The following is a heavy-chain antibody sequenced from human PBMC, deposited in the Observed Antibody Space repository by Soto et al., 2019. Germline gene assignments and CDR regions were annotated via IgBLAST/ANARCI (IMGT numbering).Heavy chain of an antibody. CDR3: ARDPDTSGSYRYYFDN. V-gene: IGHV3-30*14. D-gene: IGHD1-26*01. CDR1: GFTFSTYS. Sequence: QVQLVESGGGVVQPGGSLRLSCVASGFTFSTYSIHWVRQAPGRGLEWLTIISYDGMSKYYADSVKGRITISRDNSRNTVFLQMNSLRTEDTAVYYCARDPDTSGSYRYYFDNWGQGTLVTVSS. CDR2: ISYDGMSK. J-gene: IGHJ4*02.